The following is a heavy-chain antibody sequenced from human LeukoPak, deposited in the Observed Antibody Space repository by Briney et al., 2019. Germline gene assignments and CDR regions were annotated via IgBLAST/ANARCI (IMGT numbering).Heavy chain of an antibody. J-gene: IGHJ3*02. CDR1: GFTVSSNY. Sequence: PGRSLRLSCAASGFTVSSNYMSWVRQAPGKGLEWVSVISSGGSTYYADSVTGRFTISRDNSKNTLYLQMNSLRAEDTAVYYCARGGDIVGATRSAFDIWGQGTLVTVSS. CDR2: ISSGGST. V-gene: IGHV3-53*01. CDR3: ARGGDIVGATRSAFDI. D-gene: IGHD1-26*01.